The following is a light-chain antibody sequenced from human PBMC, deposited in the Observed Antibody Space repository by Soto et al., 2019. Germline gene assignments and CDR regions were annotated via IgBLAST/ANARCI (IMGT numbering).Light chain of an antibody. CDR3: QQSYRSPYT. Sequence: IQLTQSPSSLSASVGDRVTVTCRASQSINIYLNWYQQKPGKAPTLLIYAASSVQSGVPSRFSGGGSRTDFTLTITSLQAEDFATYYCQQSYRSPYTFGQGTKLEI. V-gene: IGKV1-39*01. CDR2: AAS. J-gene: IGKJ2*01. CDR1: QSINIY.